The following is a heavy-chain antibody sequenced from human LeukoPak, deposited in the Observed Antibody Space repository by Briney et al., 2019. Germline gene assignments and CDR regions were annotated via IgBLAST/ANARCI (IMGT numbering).Heavy chain of an antibody. J-gene: IGHJ3*02. CDR3: ARDPLGDYVWGSYRRSDAFDI. D-gene: IGHD3-16*02. CDR1: GFTFTNYA. CDR2: ISYDGTNK. V-gene: IGHV3-30-3*01. Sequence: SGGSLRLSCAASGFTFTNYALHWARQAPGKGLEWVAVISYDGTNKYYADSVKGRFTISRDNSKNTLYLQMNSLRAEDTAVYYCARDPLGDYVWGSYRRSDAFDIWGQGTMVTVSS.